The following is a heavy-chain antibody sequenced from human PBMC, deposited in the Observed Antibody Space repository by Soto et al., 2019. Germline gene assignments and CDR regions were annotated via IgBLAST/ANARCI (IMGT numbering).Heavy chain of an antibody. Sequence: ASVKVSCKASGYTFTSYDINWVRQATGQGLEWMGWMNPNSGNTGYAQKFQGRVTMTRNTSISTAYMELSSLRSEDTAVYYCARGPATVLSRRYFQHWGQGTLVTVSS. J-gene: IGHJ1*01. CDR3: ARGPATVLSRRYFQH. CDR2: MNPNSGNT. CDR1: GYTFTSYD. D-gene: IGHD4-17*01. V-gene: IGHV1-8*01.